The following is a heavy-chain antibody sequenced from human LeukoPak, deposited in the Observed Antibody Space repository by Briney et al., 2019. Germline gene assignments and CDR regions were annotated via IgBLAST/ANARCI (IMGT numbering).Heavy chain of an antibody. CDR2: IYYSGST. Sequence: SETLSLTCTVSGGSISSSSYYWGWIRQPPGMGLEWIGSIYYSGSTYYNPSLKSRVTISVDTSKNQFSLKLSSVTAADTAVYYCARGKFTMVRALSRGYYYGMDVWGQGTTVTVSS. D-gene: IGHD3-10*01. V-gene: IGHV4-39*07. J-gene: IGHJ6*02. CDR1: GGSISSSSYY. CDR3: ARGKFTMVRALSRGYYYGMDV.